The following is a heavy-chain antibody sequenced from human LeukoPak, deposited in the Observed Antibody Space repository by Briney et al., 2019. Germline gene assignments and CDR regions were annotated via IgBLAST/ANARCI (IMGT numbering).Heavy chain of an antibody. CDR2: ISSSSSYI. Sequence: LSLTCTASGGSISSGDYYWSWIRQPPGKGLEWVSSISSSSSYIYYADSVKGRFTISRDNAKNSLYLQMNSLRAEDTAVYYCARDGGRYDRLDYWGQGTLVTVSS. D-gene: IGHD3-16*01. J-gene: IGHJ4*02. CDR1: GGSISSGDYY. CDR3: ARDGGRYDRLDY. V-gene: IGHV3-11*06.